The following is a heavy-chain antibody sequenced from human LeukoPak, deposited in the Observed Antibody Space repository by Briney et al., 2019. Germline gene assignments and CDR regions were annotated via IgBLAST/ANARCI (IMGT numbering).Heavy chain of an antibody. J-gene: IGHJ4*02. V-gene: IGHV3-23*01. CDR3: AKDGENVVVTAIHYYFDY. CDR2: ISGSGGST. CDR1: GFTFSSYA. D-gene: IGHD2-21*02. Sequence: GGSLRLSCAASGFTFSSYAMSWVRQAPGKGLEWVSAISGSGGSTYYADSVKGRFTISRDNSKNMLYLQMNSLRAEDTAVYYCAKDGENVVVTAIHYYFDYWGQGTLVTVSS.